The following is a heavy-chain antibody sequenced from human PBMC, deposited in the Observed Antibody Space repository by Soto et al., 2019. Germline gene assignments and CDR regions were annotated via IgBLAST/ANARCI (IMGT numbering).Heavy chain of an antibody. CDR1: GGTFSSYA. Sequence: QVQLVQSGAEVKKPGSSVKVSCKASGGTFSSYAISWVRQAPGQGLEWMGGIIPIFGTANYAQKFQGRVTITADESTRTAYMELSSLRSEDTAVYYCARAGGGERWFGELLADYWGQGTLVTVSS. V-gene: IGHV1-69*01. D-gene: IGHD3-10*01. CDR2: IIPIFGTA. J-gene: IGHJ4*02. CDR3: ARAGGGERWFGELLADY.